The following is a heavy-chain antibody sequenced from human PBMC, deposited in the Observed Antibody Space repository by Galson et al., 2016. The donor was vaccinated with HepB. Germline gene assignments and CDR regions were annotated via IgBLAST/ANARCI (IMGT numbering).Heavy chain of an antibody. V-gene: IGHV4-30-4*01. J-gene: IGHJ4*02. CDR2: IYSSGNT. CDR3: ASSGDILTGYYNGIFES. D-gene: IGHD3-9*01. Sequence: TLSLTCTVSGASISSGDYYWTWIRQPPGKGLEWIGFIYSSGNTYYSPSLKIRLTMSVDTSKTQFSLRLTSVTAADTAVYYCASSGDILTGYYNGIFESWGQGTLVTVSS. CDR1: GASISSGDYY.